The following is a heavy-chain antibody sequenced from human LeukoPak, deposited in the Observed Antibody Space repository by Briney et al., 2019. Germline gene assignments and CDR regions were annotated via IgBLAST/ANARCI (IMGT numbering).Heavy chain of an antibody. CDR2: INSDGSST. J-gene: IGHJ4*02. V-gene: IGHV3-74*01. CDR1: GFTFSNYW. CDR3: AREEYSSSSGLDY. D-gene: IGHD6-6*01. Sequence: GGSLRLSCAASGFTFSNYWMHWVRQALGKGLVWVSRINSDGSSTTYADSVKGRFTISRDNSKNTLYLQMNSLRAEDTAVYYCAREEYSSSSGLDYWGQGTLVTVSS.